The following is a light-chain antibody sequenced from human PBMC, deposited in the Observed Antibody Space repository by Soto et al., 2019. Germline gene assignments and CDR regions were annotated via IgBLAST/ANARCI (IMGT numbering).Light chain of an antibody. CDR1: TSDVGGYNY. V-gene: IGLV2-11*01. Sequence: HSALTQPRSVSGSLGQSVTISCTGTTSDVGGYNYVSWYQHHPGKAPKLIIYDVNNRPSGVPDRFSGSKSGNTASLTISGLRPEDEADYHCCSYAGSYLYVFGTGTKVTVL. CDR2: DVN. CDR3: CSYAGSYLYV. J-gene: IGLJ1*01.